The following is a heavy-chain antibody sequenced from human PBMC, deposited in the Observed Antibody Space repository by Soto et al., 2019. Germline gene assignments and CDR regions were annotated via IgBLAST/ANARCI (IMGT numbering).Heavy chain of an antibody. CDR2: IYYSGST. J-gene: IGHJ3*02. D-gene: IGHD5-12*01. CDR1: GGSISSSSYY. Sequence: PSETLSLTCTVSGGSISSSSYYWGWIRQPPGKGLEWIGSIYYSGSTYYNPSLKSRVTISVDTSKNQFSLKLSSVTAADTAVYYCARSFPRKGWLQSSDAFDIWGQGTMVTVSS. V-gene: IGHV4-39*07. CDR3: ARSFPRKGWLQSSDAFDI.